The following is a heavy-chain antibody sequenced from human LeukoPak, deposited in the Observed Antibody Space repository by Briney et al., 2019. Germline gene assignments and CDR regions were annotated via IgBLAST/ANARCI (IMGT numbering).Heavy chain of an antibody. J-gene: IGHJ4*02. CDR1: GFTFSSYS. V-gene: IGHV3-21*01. CDR2: ISSSSSYI. Sequence: GGSLRISCAASGFTFSSYSMNWVRQAPGKGLEWVSSISSSSSYIYYADSVKGRFTISRDNAKNSLYLQMNSLRAEDTAVYYCARRTTGFSDYWGQGTLVTVSS. CDR3: ARRTTGFSDY. D-gene: IGHD2-8*01.